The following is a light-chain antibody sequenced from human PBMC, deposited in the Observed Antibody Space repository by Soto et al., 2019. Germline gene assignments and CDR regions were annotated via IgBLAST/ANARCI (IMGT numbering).Light chain of an antibody. CDR2: EDS. CDR3: TSYAGINSPVV. J-gene: IGLJ2*01. Sequence: QSVLTQPPSASGSPGQTVTISCTGTSSNVGGYNVDSWYQQPPGKAPKLMIYEDSKRPSVVPDRFSGSKSGYAASLTVSGLQADDGADYYCTSYAGINSPVVFGGGTKLTVL. V-gene: IGLV2-8*01. CDR1: SSNVGGYNV.